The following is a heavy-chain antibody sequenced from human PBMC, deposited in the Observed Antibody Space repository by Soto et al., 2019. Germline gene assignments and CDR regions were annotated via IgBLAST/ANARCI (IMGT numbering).Heavy chain of an antibody. Sequence: SETLSLTCAVSGGSISSSNWWSCVRQPPGKGLEWIGEIYHSGSTNYNPSLKSRVTISVDKSKNQFSLKLSSVTAADTAVYYCARDRVVVVPAAKVYGMDVWGQGTTVTVSS. D-gene: IGHD2-2*01. CDR2: IYHSGST. CDR3: ARDRVVVVPAAKVYGMDV. J-gene: IGHJ6*02. CDR1: GGSISSSNW. V-gene: IGHV4-4*02.